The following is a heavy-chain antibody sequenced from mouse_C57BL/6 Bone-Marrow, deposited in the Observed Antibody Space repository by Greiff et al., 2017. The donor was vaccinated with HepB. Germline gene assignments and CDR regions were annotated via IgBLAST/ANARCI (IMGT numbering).Heavy chain of an antibody. Sequence: VQLQQSGAELVKPGASVKMSCKASGYTFTSYWITWVKQRPGQGLEWIGDIYPGSGSTNYNVKFKSKATLTVDTSSSTAYMQLSSLTSEDSAVYYCARGSYAMDYWGQGTSVTVSS. CDR3: ARGSYAMDY. V-gene: IGHV1-55*01. J-gene: IGHJ4*01. CDR2: IYPGSGST. CDR1: GYTFTSYW.